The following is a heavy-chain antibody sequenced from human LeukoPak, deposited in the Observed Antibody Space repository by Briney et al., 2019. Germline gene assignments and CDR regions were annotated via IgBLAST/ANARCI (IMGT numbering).Heavy chain of an antibody. CDR2: LSGSGGST. CDR1: GFTVSSNY. D-gene: IGHD2-2*01. CDR3: AKDLGVPAAIGWFDP. J-gene: IGHJ5*02. Sequence: GGSLRLSCAASGFTVSSNYMSWVRQAPGKGLEWVSALSGSGGSTYYADSVKGRFTISRDNSKNTLYLQMNSLRAEDTAVYYCAKDLGVPAAIGWFDPWGQGTLVTVSS. V-gene: IGHV3-23*01.